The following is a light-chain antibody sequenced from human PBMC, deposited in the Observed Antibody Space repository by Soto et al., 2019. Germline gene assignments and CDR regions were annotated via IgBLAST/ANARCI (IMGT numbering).Light chain of an antibody. J-gene: IGKJ4*01. CDR1: HGIGDT. CDR3: QPYNNWTLT. Sequence: EVVMRQSPATLSVSPGEDATRSCRDSHGIGDTVAWYQHKPGQTPRLLIYDTSTRATGVPTRFSGSRSGAEFTLTINSLQSEDFAVYYCQPYNNWTLTFGGGPKVEIK. CDR2: DTS. V-gene: IGKV3-15*01.